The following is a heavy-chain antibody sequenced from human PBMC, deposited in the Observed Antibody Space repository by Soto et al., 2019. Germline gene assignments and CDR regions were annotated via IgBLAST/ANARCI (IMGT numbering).Heavy chain of an antibody. CDR3: ARENEHPGHNYAMDV. V-gene: IGHV3-11*01. CDR1: GFSFSAYY. Sequence: GGSLRLSCAASGFSFSAYYMSWIRQAPGKGLEWVSYISFNGDVTRYSYSVEGRFPVSRDNAKKSLYLQMNSLRVEDTAVYYCARENEHPGHNYAMDVWGQGTTVTVSS. CDR2: ISFNGDVT. J-gene: IGHJ6*02.